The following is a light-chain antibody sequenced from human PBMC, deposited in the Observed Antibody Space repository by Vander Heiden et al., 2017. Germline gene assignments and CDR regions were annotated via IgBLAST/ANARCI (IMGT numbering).Light chain of an antibody. J-gene: IGLJ2*01. V-gene: IGLV1-51*01. CDR1: SSNIGKNY. CDR2: DNN. Sequence: QSVLTHPPSVSAAPGQKVTISCSGSSSNIGKNYVSWYQQLPGTAPKLLIYDNNKRPAGIPDRFSGSKSGTSATLGITGLQTGDEADYYCGTWDTTLSAVFGGGTKLTVL. CDR3: GTWDTTLSAV.